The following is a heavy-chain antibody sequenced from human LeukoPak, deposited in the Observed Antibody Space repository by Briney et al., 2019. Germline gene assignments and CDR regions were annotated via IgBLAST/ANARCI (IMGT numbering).Heavy chain of an antibody. CDR3: ARGSEDSSWSYYYGMDV. J-gene: IGHJ6*02. CDR1: GYTFTDYY. V-gene: IGHV1-2*02. CDR2: INPNSGGT. Sequence: ASVKVSCKASGYTFTDYYIHWVRQAPGQGLEWMGWINPNSGGTSYAQKFQGRVTMTRDTSTSTVYMELSSLRSEDTAVYYCARGSEDSSWSYYYGMDVWGQGTTVTVSS. D-gene: IGHD6-13*01.